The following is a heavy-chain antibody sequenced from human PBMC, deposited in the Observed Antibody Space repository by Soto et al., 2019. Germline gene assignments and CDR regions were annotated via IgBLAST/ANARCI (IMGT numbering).Heavy chain of an antibody. V-gene: IGHV1-69*13. CDR2: IIPIFGTA. CDR1: GVTFSNYD. Sequence: SVKVSCRGSGVTFSNYDGGWVRQAPGQGLEWMGGIIPIFGTANYAQKFQGRVTITADESTSTAYMELSSLRSEDTAVYYCERVVGATNLYYYYGMDVCGQGTTV. D-gene: IGHD1-26*01. J-gene: IGHJ6*01. CDR3: ERVVGATNLYYYYGMDV.